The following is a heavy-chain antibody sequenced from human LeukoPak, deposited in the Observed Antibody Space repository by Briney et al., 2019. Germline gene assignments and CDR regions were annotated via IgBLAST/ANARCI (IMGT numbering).Heavy chain of an antibody. Sequence: SETLSLTCTVSGGSISSSSYYWGWIRQPPGKGLEWIGSIYYSGSTYYNPSLKSRVTISVDTSKNQFSLKLSSVTAADTAVYYCARFVVVTAPYAFDIWGQGTMVTVSS. V-gene: IGHV4-39*07. J-gene: IGHJ3*02. D-gene: IGHD2-21*02. CDR1: GGSISSSSYY. CDR2: IYYSGST. CDR3: ARFVVVTAPYAFDI.